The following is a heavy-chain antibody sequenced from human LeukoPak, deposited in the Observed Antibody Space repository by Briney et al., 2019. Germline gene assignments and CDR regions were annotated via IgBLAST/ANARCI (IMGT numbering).Heavy chain of an antibody. Sequence: GGSLRLSCAASGFTFSSYSMNWVRQAPGKGLEWVSSISSSSSYIYYADSVKGRFTISRDNSKNTLYLQMNSLRAEDTAVYYCAKDSLTVTDYWGQGTLVTVSS. CDR1: GFTFSSYS. CDR2: ISSSSSYI. J-gene: IGHJ4*02. V-gene: IGHV3-21*04. D-gene: IGHD4-17*01. CDR3: AKDSLTVTDY.